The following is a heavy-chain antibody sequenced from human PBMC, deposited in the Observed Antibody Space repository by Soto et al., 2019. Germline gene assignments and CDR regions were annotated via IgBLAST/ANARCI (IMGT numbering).Heavy chain of an antibody. Sequence: EVQLVESGGGLVQPGGSLRLSCAASGITFSSNWMHWVRQAPGKGLVWVSRINGAGSSTNYADSVKGRFTISRDNAKNTLYLQMTSLRAEDTPVYYCASYVAETSPYKYWRLGTLVTVS. CDR1: GITFSSNW. V-gene: IGHV3-74*01. J-gene: IGHJ4*02. D-gene: IGHD6-19*01. CDR2: INGAGSST. CDR3: ASYVAETSPYKY.